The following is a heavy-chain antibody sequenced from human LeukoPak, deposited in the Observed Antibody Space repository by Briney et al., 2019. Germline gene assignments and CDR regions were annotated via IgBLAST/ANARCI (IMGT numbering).Heavy chain of an antibody. V-gene: IGHV3-23*01. J-gene: IGHJ4*02. CDR2: ISGSGGST. D-gene: IGHD2-21*02. CDR3: AKVPYDCGGDCYSLFFDY. CDR1: GFTFSSYS. Sequence: GGSLRLSCAASGFTFSSYSMNWVRQAPGKGLEWVSAISGSGGSTYYADSVKGRFTISRDNSKNTLYLQMNSLRAEDTAVYYCAKVPYDCGGDCYSLFFDYWGQGTLVTVSS.